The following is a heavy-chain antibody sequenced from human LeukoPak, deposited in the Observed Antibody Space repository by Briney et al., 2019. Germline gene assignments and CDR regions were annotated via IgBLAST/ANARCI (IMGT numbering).Heavy chain of an antibody. J-gene: IGHJ6*02. CDR3: ARVRTTGSYYGMDV. CDR1: GFTFSTYW. D-gene: IGHD3-10*01. CDR2: IKEGESEK. V-gene: IGHV3-7*01. Sequence: GGSLRLSCAASGFTFSTYWMSWVRQAPGKGLEWVANIKEGESEKYYVDSAKGRFTISRDNAQNSLNLQMNSLRPEDTAMYYCARVRTTGSYYGMDVWGQGTTVTVSS.